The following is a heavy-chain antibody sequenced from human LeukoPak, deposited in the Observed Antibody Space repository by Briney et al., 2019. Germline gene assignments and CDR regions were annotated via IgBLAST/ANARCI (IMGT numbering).Heavy chain of an antibody. Sequence: GGSLRLSCAASGFHFNIYSMNWVRQVPGKGLEWVLYISGTSSTIYYADSVKGRFTISRDNAKNSLYLQMNSLRAEDTAVYYCTKNRIPYSSGFNGMDVWGQGTTVTVSS. D-gene: IGHD3-22*01. CDR1: GFHFNIYS. CDR2: ISGTSSTI. CDR3: TKNRIPYSSGFNGMDV. J-gene: IGHJ6*02. V-gene: IGHV3-48*04.